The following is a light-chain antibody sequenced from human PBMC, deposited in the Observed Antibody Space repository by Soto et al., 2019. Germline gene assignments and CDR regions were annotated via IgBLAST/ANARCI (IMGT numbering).Light chain of an antibody. CDR2: DVS. V-gene: IGLV2-18*02. CDR3: SSYTSSSTYV. J-gene: IGLJ1*01. Sequence: QSALTQPPSVSGSPGQSVTISCTGTSSDVGSYNRVSWYQQPPGTAPKLMIYDVSNRPSVVPDRFSGSKSGNTASLTISGLQAEDEADYYCSSYTSSSTYVFGTGTKLTVL. CDR1: SSDVGSYNR.